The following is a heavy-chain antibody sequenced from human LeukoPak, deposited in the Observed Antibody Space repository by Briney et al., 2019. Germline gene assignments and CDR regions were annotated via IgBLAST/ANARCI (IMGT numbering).Heavy chain of an antibody. J-gene: IGHJ4*02. CDR1: GFTFRNYW. V-gene: IGHV3-74*01. CDR3: VRGDSSSSFDY. Sequence: GSLRLSCAASGFTFRNYWMHWVRQAPGKGLVWVSRINSDGSDSTYADSVKGRFTISRDNAKNTLYLQMNSLRAEDTAVYYCVRGDSSSSFDYWGQGTLVTVSS. D-gene: IGHD6-6*01. CDR2: INSDGSDS.